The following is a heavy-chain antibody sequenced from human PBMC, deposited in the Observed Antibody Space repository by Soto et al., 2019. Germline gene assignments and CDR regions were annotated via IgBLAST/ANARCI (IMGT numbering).Heavy chain of an antibody. CDR2: INPATGAA. V-gene: IGHV1-2*02. CDR3: ARGGGVGVAGSAAFEM. J-gene: IGHJ3*02. CDR1: GYPVTAYY. D-gene: IGHD3-3*01. Sequence: QLHLVQSGAVVKKPGASVTVSCSASGYPVTAYYMHWVRQATGRGLGWMGGINPATGAAKYTQTFQGKVPRTRVRATGKGFLELGGLTAGDSAGFYLARGGGVGVAGSAAFEMWGQGTLVTVSS.